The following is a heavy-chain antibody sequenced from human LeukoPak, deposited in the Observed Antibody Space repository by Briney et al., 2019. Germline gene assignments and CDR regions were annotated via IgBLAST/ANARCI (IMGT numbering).Heavy chain of an antibody. CDR2: IWYEGSNK. CDR3: ARALGYDILTGCDKAPWYHYDGMDV. D-gene: IGHD3-9*01. Sequence: GGSPRLSCAASGFTSSCYGMHCVRQAPGKGLEWVALIWYEGSNKYYADSVKGRFTISRDNSKNTLYLQMNSLRAEDTAVYYCARALGYDILTGCDKAPWYHYDGMDVWGQGTTVTVSS. CDR1: GFTSSCYG. J-gene: IGHJ6*02. V-gene: IGHV3-33*01.